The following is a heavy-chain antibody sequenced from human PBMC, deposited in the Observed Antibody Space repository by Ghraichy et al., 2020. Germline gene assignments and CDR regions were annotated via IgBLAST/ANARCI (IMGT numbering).Heavy chain of an antibody. D-gene: IGHD5-18*01. Sequence: LTCVASGFSFSSYAMSWVRQAPGKGLDWVSGITGSGGSTYSADSVKGRFTISRDNSKNMLYLQMNSLRAEDTAVYYCARGTGYSYGKTALDYWGQGTLVTVSS. V-gene: IGHV3-23*01. CDR2: ITGSGGST. J-gene: IGHJ4*02. CDR1: GFSFSSYA. CDR3: ARGTGYSYGKTALDY.